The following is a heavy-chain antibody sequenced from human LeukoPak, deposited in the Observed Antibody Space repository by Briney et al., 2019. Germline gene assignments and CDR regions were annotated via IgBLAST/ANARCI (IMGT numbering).Heavy chain of an antibody. CDR1: GGSISSGGYY. V-gene: IGHV4-31*03. Sequence: SETLSLTCTVSGGSISSGGYYWSWIRQHPGKGLEWIGYIYYSGSTYYNPSLKSRVTISVDTSKNQFSLRLSSVTAADTAVYYCAKESVDNWFDPWGQGTLVTVSS. CDR2: IYYSGST. CDR3: AKESVDNWFDP. J-gene: IGHJ5*02.